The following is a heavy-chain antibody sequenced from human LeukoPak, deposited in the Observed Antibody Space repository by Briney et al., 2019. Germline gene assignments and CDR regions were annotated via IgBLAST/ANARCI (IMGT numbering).Heavy chain of an antibody. CDR2: INPSGGST. CDR1: GYTFTSYY. Sequence: ASVKVSCKASGYTFTSYYMHWVRQAPGQGLEWMGIINPSGGSTSYAQKFQGRVTMTRDTSTSTVYMELSSLRSEDTAVYYCARVSSGLYYYDSSGYYFDYWGQGTLVTASS. D-gene: IGHD3-22*01. J-gene: IGHJ4*02. V-gene: IGHV1-46*01. CDR3: ARVSSGLYYYDSSGYYFDY.